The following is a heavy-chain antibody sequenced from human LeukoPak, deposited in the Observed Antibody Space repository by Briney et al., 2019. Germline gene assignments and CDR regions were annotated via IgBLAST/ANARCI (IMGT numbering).Heavy chain of an antibody. CDR2: INRSGST. Sequence: SETLSLTCAVYGGSFSGYYWSWIRQPPGKGLEWIGEINRSGSTNYNPSLKSRVTISVDTSKNQFSLKLSSVTAADTAVYYCARICSGGSCYGGYWGQGTLVTVSS. CDR3: ARICSGGSCYGGY. D-gene: IGHD2-15*01. J-gene: IGHJ4*02. V-gene: IGHV4-34*01. CDR1: GGSFSGYY.